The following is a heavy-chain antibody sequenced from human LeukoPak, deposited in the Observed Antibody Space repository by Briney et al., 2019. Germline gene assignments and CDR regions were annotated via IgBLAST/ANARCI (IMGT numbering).Heavy chain of an antibody. CDR3: ARDGGYGGNPNDAFDM. J-gene: IGHJ3*02. V-gene: IGHV3-33*01. D-gene: IGHD4-23*01. CDR1: GFTFSNYG. CDR2: XXXDGSNN. Sequence: GGSLRLSCAASGFTFSNYGMXXXRQAPGXXXXXXXXXXXDGSNNYYADSVKXXFTISRDNSKNTLYLQMNSLRAEDTAVYYCARDGGYGGNPNDAFDMWGQGTMVTVSS.